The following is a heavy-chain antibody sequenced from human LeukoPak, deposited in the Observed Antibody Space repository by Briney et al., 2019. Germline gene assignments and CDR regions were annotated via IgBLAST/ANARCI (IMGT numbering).Heavy chain of an antibody. J-gene: IGHJ4*02. D-gene: IGHD2-2*01. CDR3: AHGAMYQLDY. V-gene: IGHV3-23*01. Sequence: GGSLRLSCAASGFTFSSYAMSWVRQAPGKGLECISGFSGSGGSTYYADSVKGRFTISGDNSRNTLFLQMNSLRAEDTAVYYCAHGAMYQLDYWGQGTLVTASS. CDR2: FSGSGGST. CDR1: GFTFSSYA.